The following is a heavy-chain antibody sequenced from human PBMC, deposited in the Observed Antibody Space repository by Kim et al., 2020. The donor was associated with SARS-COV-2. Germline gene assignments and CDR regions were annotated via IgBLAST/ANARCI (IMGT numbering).Heavy chain of an antibody. J-gene: IGHJ4*02. CDR3: ARGSGAYGGMSD. D-gene: IGHD4-17*01. CDR2: IIPILGIA. V-gene: IGHV1-69*04. CDR1: GGTFSSYA. Sequence: SVKVSCKASGGTFSSYAISWVRQAPGQGLEWMGRIIPILGIANYAQKFQGRVTITADKSTSTAYMELSSLRSEDTAVYYCARGSGAYGGMSDWGQGTLVTVSS.